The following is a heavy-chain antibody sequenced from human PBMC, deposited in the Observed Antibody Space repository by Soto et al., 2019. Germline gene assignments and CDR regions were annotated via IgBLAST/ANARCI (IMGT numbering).Heavy chain of an antibody. CDR1: GYTFTSYG. Sequence: GAPVKVSCKAFGYTFTSYGISWVRQAPGQGLEWMGWISPYNGNTDYAQKLQGRVTMTTDTSTSTAYMELRSLRSDDTAVYYCARDSSTGYYSGMDVWGQGTTVTVSS. J-gene: IGHJ6*02. CDR2: ISPYNGNT. CDR3: ARDSSTGYYSGMDV. V-gene: IGHV1-18*01.